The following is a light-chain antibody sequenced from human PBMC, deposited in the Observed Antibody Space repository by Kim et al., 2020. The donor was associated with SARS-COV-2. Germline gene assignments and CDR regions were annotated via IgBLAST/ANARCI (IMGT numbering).Light chain of an antibody. CDR3: SSYTSSGTYV. CDR2: DVS. Sequence: GQSITISSTGTSSDVGNYNYVSWYQQHPGKAPKLMIYDVSKRPSGVSDRFSGSKSGNTASLTISGLQAEDEADYYCSSYTSSGTYVFGTGTKVTVL. CDR1: SSDVGNYNY. J-gene: IGLJ1*01. V-gene: IGLV2-14*03.